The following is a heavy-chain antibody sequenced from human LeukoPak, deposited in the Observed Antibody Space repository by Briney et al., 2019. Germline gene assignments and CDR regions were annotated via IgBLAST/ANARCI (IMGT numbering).Heavy chain of an antibody. D-gene: IGHD3-22*01. CDR3: ARAHYYESSGYYSTSYYYYMDV. CDR1: GGSISNYY. Sequence: PSETLSLTCTVSGGSISNYYWSWIRQPPGKGPEWIGYIYKSRSTNHNPSLKSRVTISVDTSKNQCSLKLSSVTAADTAVYYCARAHYYESSGYYSTSYYYYMDVWGRGTTVTVSS. CDR2: IYKSRST. J-gene: IGHJ6*03. V-gene: IGHV4-59*01.